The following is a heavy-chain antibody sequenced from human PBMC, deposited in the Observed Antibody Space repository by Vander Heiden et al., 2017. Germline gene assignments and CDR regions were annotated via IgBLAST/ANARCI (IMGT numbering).Heavy chain of an antibody. V-gene: IGHV3-21*01. D-gene: IGHD6-6*01. Sequence: EVQLVASGGGLVKPGGSLRLSCAASGFPFSSYSLNWVRQAPGKGLEWVSSISSSSSYIYYADSVKGRFTISRDNAKNSLYLQMNSLRAEDTAVYYCARGQLVPGGFDYWGQGTLVTVSS. J-gene: IGHJ4*02. CDR3: ARGQLVPGGFDY. CDR1: GFPFSSYS. CDR2: ISSSSSYI.